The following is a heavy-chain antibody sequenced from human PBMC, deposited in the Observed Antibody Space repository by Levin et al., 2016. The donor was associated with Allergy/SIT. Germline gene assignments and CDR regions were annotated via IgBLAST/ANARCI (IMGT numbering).Heavy chain of an antibody. J-gene: IGHJ4*02. CDR1: GGSFSRNF. V-gene: IGHV4-34*01. CDR2: VNPTGGA. CDR3: ARGPASRFDY. D-gene: IGHD6-6*01. Sequence: SETLSLTCAVSGGSFSRNFWSWIRQVPGKGLEWIGEVNPTGGATYSPSLRTRLTMSLDTSKKEVSLKLKSVTAADTGVYYCARGPASRFDYWAQGTLVTVSS.